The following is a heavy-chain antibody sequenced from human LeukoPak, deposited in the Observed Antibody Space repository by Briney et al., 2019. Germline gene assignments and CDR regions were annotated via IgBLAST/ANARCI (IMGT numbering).Heavy chain of an antibody. CDR1: GFTFSSYG. V-gene: IGHV3-33*01. CDR2: IWYDGSDK. D-gene: IGHD3-10*01. CDR3: ARVSVGGSGSKYYFDY. J-gene: IGHJ4*02. Sequence: PGGSLRLSCAVSGFTFSSYGMQWVRQAPGKGLEWVAVIWYDGSDKYYADSVKGRFTISRGNSKNSLYLQMNSLRAEDTAVYYCARVSVGGSGSKYYFDYWGQGTLVTVSS.